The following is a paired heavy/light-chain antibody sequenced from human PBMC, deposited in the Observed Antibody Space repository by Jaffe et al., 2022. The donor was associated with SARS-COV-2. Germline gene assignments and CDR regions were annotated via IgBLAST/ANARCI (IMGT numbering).Heavy chain of an antibody. CDR2: INVGNGDT. CDR3: VYGSGSYYNIDR. CDR1: GFSFMSYA. Sequence: QVQLVQSGAEVKKPGASVKVSCKASGFSFMSYAMHWVRQAPGQGPEWMGWINVGNGDTKHSQMFQGRVTITRDTSASTAYMELSSLRSEDTAVYYCVYGSGSYYNIDRWGQGTLVTVSS. V-gene: IGHV1-3*01. D-gene: IGHD3-10*01. J-gene: IGHJ5*02.
Light chain of an antibody. CDR1: SSNIGSNY. V-gene: IGLV1-47*01. CDR2: RDN. J-gene: IGLJ3*02. CDR3: AAWDDSLNGWV. Sequence: QSVLTQLPSASGTPGQRVTISCSGSSSNIGSNYINWYQQFPGAAPRLLIHRDNERPSGIPARFSASKSGTSASLAISGLRSEDEAHYFCAAWDDSLNGWVFGGGTKLTVL.